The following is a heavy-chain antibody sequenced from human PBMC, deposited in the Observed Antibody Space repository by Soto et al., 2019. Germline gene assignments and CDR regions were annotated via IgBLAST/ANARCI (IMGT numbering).Heavy chain of an antibody. J-gene: IGHJ4*02. D-gene: IGHD6-19*01. CDR3: ARSGWYAKYDY. CDR1: GFSLSTSGVG. CDR2: IYWDDDK. V-gene: IGHV2-5*02. Sequence: QITLKESGPTLVKPTQTLTLTCTFSGFSLSTSGVGVGWIRQPPGMALDWLALIYWDDDKSYSPSLKSRLTITKDTSKNQVVLRMTNMDPVDTATYYCARSGWYAKYDYWGQGTLVTVSS.